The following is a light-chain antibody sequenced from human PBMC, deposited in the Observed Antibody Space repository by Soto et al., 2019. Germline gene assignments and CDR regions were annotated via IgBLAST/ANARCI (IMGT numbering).Light chain of an antibody. CDR2: GAS. CDR1: QSVSSSY. CDR3: QQYGGAPWT. V-gene: IGKV3-20*01. Sequence: EIVLTQSPGTLSLSPGERATLSCRASQSVSSSYVAWYQQRPGQPPRLLISGASSRATGIPDRFSGSGSGTDFTLTISRPEPEDFAVYHCQQYGGAPWTFGQGTKVEIK. J-gene: IGKJ1*01.